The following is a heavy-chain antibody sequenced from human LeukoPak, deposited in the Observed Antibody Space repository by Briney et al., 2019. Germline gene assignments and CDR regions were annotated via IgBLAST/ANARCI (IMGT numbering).Heavy chain of an antibody. J-gene: IGHJ4*02. CDR1: GFTFTGYY. D-gene: IGHD3-10*01. Sequence: ASVKVSCKGSGFTFTGYYLHWVRQAPEQGLEWLGWINPDSGDTKYAQRFQGRVIVTRDKSASTVCMELSGLRSDDTATYFCARDRSVITVPRGIIDWGQGTLVTVFS. V-gene: IGHV1-2*02. CDR2: INPDSGDT. CDR3: ARDRSVITVPRGIID.